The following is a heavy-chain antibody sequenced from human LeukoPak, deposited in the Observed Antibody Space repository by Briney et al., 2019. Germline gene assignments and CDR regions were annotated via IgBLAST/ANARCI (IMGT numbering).Heavy chain of an antibody. CDR3: AKVPLYYDSSGYCCLDY. Sequence: GRSLRLSCAASGFTFDDYAMHWVRQAPGKGLEWVSGISWNSGSIGYADSVKGRFTISRDNAKNSLYLQMNSLRAEDTAVYYCAKVPLYYDSSGYCCLDYWGQGTLVTVSS. D-gene: IGHD3-22*01. V-gene: IGHV3-9*01. CDR1: GFTFDDYA. CDR2: ISWNSGSI. J-gene: IGHJ4*02.